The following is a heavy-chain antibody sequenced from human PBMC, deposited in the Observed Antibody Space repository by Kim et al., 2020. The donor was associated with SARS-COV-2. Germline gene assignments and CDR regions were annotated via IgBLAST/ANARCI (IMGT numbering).Heavy chain of an antibody. CDR1: GGSISHYY. Sequence: SETLSLTCTVSGGSISHYYWNWIRQSPGKKLEWIAYVYYSWTTKYNPSLKSRATISLDISKKQFSLQLTSVTAADTAVYYCARDGAEDDDFDVWGQGTLVTVS. D-gene: IGHD3-16*01. CDR3: ARDGAEDDDFDV. V-gene: IGHV4-59*01. CDR2: VYYSWTT. J-gene: IGHJ3*01.